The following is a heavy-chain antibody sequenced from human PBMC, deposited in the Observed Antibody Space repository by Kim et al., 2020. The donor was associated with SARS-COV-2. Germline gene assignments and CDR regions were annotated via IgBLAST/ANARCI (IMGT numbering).Heavy chain of an antibody. D-gene: IGHD5-12*01. CDR1: GGSISSGGYY. CDR2: IYYSGST. J-gene: IGHJ4*02. V-gene: IGHV4-31*03. Sequence: SETLSLTCTVSGGSISSGGYYWSWIRQHPGKGLEWIGYIYYSGSTYYNPSLKSRVTISVDTSKNQFSLKLSSVTAADTAVYYCARAQVATKSPLIFDYWGQGTLVTVSS. CDR3: ARAQVATKSPLIFDY.